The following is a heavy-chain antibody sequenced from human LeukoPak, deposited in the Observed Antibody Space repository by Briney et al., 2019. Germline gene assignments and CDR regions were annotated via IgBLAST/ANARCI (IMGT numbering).Heavy chain of an antibody. J-gene: IGHJ3*02. Sequence: GGSLRLSCAASGFTFSTYSLNWVRQAAGKGLEWVSYITGSSSTIHYADSVKGRFTISRDNSKNTVFLQMNSLRAEDTAVYYCARESQITIFGVVIPTAAFDIWGQGTMVTVSS. V-gene: IGHV3-48*01. CDR1: GFTFSTYS. D-gene: IGHD3-3*01. CDR3: ARESQITIFGVVIPTAAFDI. CDR2: ITGSSSTI.